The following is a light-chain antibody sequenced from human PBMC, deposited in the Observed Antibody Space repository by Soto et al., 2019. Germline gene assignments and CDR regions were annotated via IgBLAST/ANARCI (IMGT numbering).Light chain of an antibody. Sequence: QSALTQPASESGSPGQSITIFCTGTSSDIGGYNYVSWYQQHPGKAPKLIIYEVTYRPSGVSNRFSGSKSGNTASLTISGLQAEDEADYWCSSYTSSNTLHLVFGGGTKLTVL. V-gene: IGLV2-14*01. CDR2: EVT. CDR3: SSYTSSNTLHLV. CDR1: SSDIGGYNY. J-gene: IGLJ2*01.